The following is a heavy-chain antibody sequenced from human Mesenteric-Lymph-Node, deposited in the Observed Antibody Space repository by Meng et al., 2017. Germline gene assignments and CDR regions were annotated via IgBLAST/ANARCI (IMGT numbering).Heavy chain of an antibody. CDR3: AHRGWGHHFDY. CDR2: IYWDDDK. D-gene: IGHD3-16*01. CDR1: GFSLSTSGVG. Sequence: ITLKESGPTLVKPTHTLPLTCTFSGFSLSTSGVGVGWIRQPPGKALEWLALIYWDDDKRYSPSLKSRLTITKDTSKNQVVLTMTNMDPVDTATYYCAHRGWGHHFDYWGQGTLVTGSS. J-gene: IGHJ4*02. V-gene: IGHV2-5*02.